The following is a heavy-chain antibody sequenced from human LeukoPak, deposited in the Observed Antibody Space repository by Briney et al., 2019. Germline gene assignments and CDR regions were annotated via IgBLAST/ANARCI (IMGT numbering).Heavy chain of an antibody. D-gene: IGHD2-15*01. Sequence: GGSLRLSCAASGFTFSSYAMSWVRQAPGKGLEGVAAISGSGRSTFYADSVKGRFTISRDNSKNTLYLQMNSLRAEDTAIYYCAKGYCSGGNCYQYFDYWGQGTLVTVAS. V-gene: IGHV3-23*01. CDR3: AKGYCSGGNCYQYFDY. J-gene: IGHJ4*02. CDR1: GFTFSSYA. CDR2: ISGSGRST.